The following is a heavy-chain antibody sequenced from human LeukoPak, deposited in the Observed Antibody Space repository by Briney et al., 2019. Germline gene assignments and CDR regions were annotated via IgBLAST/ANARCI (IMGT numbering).Heavy chain of an antibody. CDR3: ARHTGSGWSYNWFDP. V-gene: IGHV4-59*08. CDR2: IYYSGST. CDR1: GGSISSYY. J-gene: IGHJ5*02. D-gene: IGHD6-19*01. Sequence: SETLSLTRTVSGGSISSYYWSWIRQPPGRGLEWIGYIYYSGSTNYNPSLKSRVTISVDTSKNQFSLKLSSVTAADTAVYYCARHTGSGWSYNWFDPWGQGTLVTVSS.